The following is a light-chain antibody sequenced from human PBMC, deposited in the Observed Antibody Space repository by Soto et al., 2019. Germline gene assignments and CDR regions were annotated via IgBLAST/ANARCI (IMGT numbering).Light chain of an antibody. CDR1: PSVSSN. CDR2: AAS. CDR3: QQYGTSPRT. Sequence: ILITQSPATLSVSPGERATLSCRASPSVSSNLARYQQKPGPAPQLLIYAASSRATGIPDRFRGRGSGTDFTLTLSRLEPEDFAVYYCQQYGTSPRTFGQGTKV. V-gene: IGKV3-20*01. J-gene: IGKJ1*01.